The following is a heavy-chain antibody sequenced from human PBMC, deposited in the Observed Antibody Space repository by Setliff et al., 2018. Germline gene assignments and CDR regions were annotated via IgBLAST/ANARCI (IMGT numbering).Heavy chain of an antibody. CDR3: ARSYSGYDT. D-gene: IGHD5-12*01. CDR2: INHSNYDT. CDR1: GGSFSDYY. J-gene: IGHJ5*02. V-gene: IGHV4-34*01. Sequence: SETLSLTCAVYGGSFSDYYWSWIRQPPGKGLEWIGEINHSNYDTNYNPSLKSRVTISVDTSKNQFPLKLSSVTAADTAVYYCARSYSGYDTWGQGTLVTVSS.